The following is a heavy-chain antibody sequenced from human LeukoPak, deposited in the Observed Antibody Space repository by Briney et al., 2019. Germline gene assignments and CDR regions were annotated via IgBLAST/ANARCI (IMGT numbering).Heavy chain of an antibody. Sequence: ASVKVSCKTSGYTFTNNAINWVRQAPGQGLEWMGWINTNTGNPSYAQGFFTGRYVFSLDTSASTAYLQINGLKAEDTAVYYCARSDILTEYYFDYWGQGTLVTVSS. CDR1: GYTFTNNA. CDR3: ARSDILTEYYFDY. D-gene: IGHD3-9*01. V-gene: IGHV7-4-1*02. J-gene: IGHJ4*02. CDR2: INTNTGNP.